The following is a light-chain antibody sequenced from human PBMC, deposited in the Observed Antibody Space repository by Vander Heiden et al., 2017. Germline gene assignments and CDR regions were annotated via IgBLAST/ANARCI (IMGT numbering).Light chain of an antibody. CDR2: EVN. V-gene: IGLV2-18*02. CDR1: RGDVGRSNR. Sequence: QSALTQPPSESGSPGQSVTISCPGTRGDVGRSNRVSWYQPSPGTAPKFIIYEVNNRPSGIPDRFSGSQSGNTASLTISGHQAVDEADYYCNSYTTSNTYVFGTGTKVTVL. CDR3: NSYTTSNTYV. J-gene: IGLJ1*01.